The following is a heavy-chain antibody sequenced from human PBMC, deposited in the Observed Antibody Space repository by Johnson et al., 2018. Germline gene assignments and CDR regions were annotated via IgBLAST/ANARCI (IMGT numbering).Heavy chain of an antibody. V-gene: IGHV3-48*02. Sequence: VQLVESGGGLIQPGGSLRLSCAATGFAFHNYAMSWVRQAPGKGLEWVSSISSSSSTIYYADSVKGRFPISRDNAKNSLYLQMNSLRDEDTAVYYCARAIVGKGYFQHWGQGTLVTVSS. D-gene: IGHD1-26*01. J-gene: IGHJ1*01. CDR2: ISSSSSTI. CDR1: GFAFHNYA. CDR3: ARAIVGKGYFQH.